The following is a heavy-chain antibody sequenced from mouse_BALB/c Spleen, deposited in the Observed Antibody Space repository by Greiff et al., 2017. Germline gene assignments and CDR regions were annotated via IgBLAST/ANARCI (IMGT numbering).Heavy chain of an antibody. D-gene: IGHD2-3*01. Sequence: VKLMESGPGLVQPSQSLSITCTVSGFSLTSYGVHWVRQSPGKGLEWLGVIWSGGSTDYNAAFISRLSISKDNSKSQVFFKMNSLQANDTAIYYCARWLLRYYAMDYWGQGTSVTVSS. J-gene: IGHJ4*01. V-gene: IGHV2-2*02. CDR2: IWSGGST. CDR1: GFSLTSYG. CDR3: ARWLLRYYAMDY.